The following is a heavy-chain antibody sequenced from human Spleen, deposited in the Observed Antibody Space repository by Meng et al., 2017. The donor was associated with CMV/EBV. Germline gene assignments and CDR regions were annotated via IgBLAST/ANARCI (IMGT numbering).Heavy chain of an antibody. J-gene: IGHJ1*01. V-gene: IGHV1-2*02. CDR2: INPNSGGT. CDR3: ARAPSSRYCSSTSCAKYFQH. Sequence: GYYMHWVRQAPGQGLEWMGWINPNSGGTNYAQKFQGRVTMTRDTSISTAYMELSRLRSDDTAVYYCARAPSSRYCSSTSCAKYFQHWGQGTLVTVSS. D-gene: IGHD2-2*01. CDR1: GYY.